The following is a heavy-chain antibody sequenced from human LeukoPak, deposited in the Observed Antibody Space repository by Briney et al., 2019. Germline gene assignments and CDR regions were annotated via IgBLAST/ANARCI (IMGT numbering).Heavy chain of an antibody. V-gene: IGHV4-59*08. CDR2: IYYSGST. Sequence: SETLSLTCTVSGGSISSYYWSWIRQPPGKGLEWIGYIYYSGSTNYNPSLKSRVTISVDTSKNQFSLKLSSVTAADTAVYYCARRGFRYYYYMDVWGKGTTVTASS. CDR1: GGSISSYY. D-gene: IGHD3-10*01. CDR3: ARRGFRYYYYMDV. J-gene: IGHJ6*03.